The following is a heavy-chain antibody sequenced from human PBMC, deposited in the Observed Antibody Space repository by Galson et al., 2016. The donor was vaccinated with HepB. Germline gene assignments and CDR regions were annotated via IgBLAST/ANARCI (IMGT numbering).Heavy chain of an antibody. CDR1: GFTFSSYG. V-gene: IGHV3-33*01. J-gene: IGHJ4*02. Sequence: SLRLSCAASGFTFSSYGMHWVRQAPGKGLEWVSLIWFDGSNKYSADSLKGRFTISRDNSKNTLYLQMNSLRAEDTAVYFCARAPTHYGGNFADYWGQGALVTVSS. CDR2: IWFDGSNK. D-gene: IGHD4-23*01. CDR3: ARAPTHYGGNFADY.